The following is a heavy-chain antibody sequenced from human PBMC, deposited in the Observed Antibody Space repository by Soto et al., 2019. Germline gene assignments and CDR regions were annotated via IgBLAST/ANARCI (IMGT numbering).Heavy chain of an antibody. CDR2: IYPGDSDV. D-gene: IGHD5-12*01. CDR1: GYTFTTYW. Sequence: GESVTISCQVSGYTFTTYWVVWVVQRPGKGLDWMGKIYPGDSDVKYSPSFQGQVTISVDKSISTAYLQWKSLKASDTAVYYCAGKNYAGYGGYDSAFDTWGQGTLVTVSS. J-gene: IGHJ4*02. V-gene: IGHV5-51*01. CDR3: AGKNYAGYGGYDSAFDT.